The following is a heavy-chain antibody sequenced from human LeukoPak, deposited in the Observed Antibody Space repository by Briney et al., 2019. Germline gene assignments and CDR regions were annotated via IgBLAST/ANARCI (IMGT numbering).Heavy chain of an antibody. CDR2: IYYSEST. CDR3: AKQRRDGYNYFDY. CDR1: GGSISSSRYY. J-gene: IGHJ4*02. V-gene: IGHV4-39*01. D-gene: IGHD5-24*01. Sequence: SETLSHTCTVSGGSISSSRYYWGWIRHPPGKGLEWIGNIYYSESTYYNPSLKSRVTISVDTSKNQFSLKLSSVTAADTAVYYCAKQRRDGYNYFDYWGQGTLVTVSS.